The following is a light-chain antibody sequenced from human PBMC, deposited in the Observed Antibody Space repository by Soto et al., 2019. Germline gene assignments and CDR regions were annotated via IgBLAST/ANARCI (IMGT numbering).Light chain of an antibody. V-gene: IGLV6-57*01. Sequence: NFMLTQPHSVLESPGKTVIISCTRSSGSIASNYVQWYQQRPGSSPTTVIYEDNQRPSGVPDRFSGSIDSSSNSASLTISGLETEDEADYYCQSYDATNQVFGGGTQLTVL. CDR2: EDN. CDR1: SGSIASNY. CDR3: QSYDATNQV. J-gene: IGLJ3*02.